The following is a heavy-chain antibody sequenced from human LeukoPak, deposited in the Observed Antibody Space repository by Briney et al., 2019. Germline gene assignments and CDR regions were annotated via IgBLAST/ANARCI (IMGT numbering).Heavy chain of an antibody. V-gene: IGHV4-34*01. CDR3: ARARKRTITMIVVVTKPGAFDI. J-gene: IGHJ3*02. CDR2: INHSGST. CDR1: GGSFSGYY. D-gene: IGHD3-22*01. Sequence: SETLSLTCAVYGGSFSGYYWSWIRQPPGKGLEWIGEINHSGSTNYNPSLKSRVTISVDTSKNQFSLKLSSVTAADTAVYYCARARKRTITMIVVVTKPGAFDIWGQGTMVTVSS.